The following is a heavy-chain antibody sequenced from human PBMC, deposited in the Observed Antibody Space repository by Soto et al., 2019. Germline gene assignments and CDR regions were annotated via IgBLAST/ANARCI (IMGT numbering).Heavy chain of an antibody. CDR1: GGSISTSSYY. V-gene: IGHV4-39*01. CDR2: IYYSGST. CDR3: ARDYDSSGDY. Sequence: QLQLQESGPGLVKPSETLSLTCTVSGGSISTSSYYWGWIRQPPGKGREWIGSIYYSGSTYYNPSRKSRVTISVDTSKNQFSLKLSSVTAADTAVYYCARDYDSSGDYWGQGTLVTVSS. J-gene: IGHJ4*02. D-gene: IGHD3-22*01.